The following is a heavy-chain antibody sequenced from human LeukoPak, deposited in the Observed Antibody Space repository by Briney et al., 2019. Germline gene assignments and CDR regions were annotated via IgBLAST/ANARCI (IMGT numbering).Heavy chain of an antibody. Sequence: PGGSLRLSCAASGLTFSSYAMSWVRQAPGKGLEWIGSIYYSGSTYYNPSLKSRVTISVDTSKNQFSLKLSSVTAADTAVYYCARVQYSYGGVFDYWGQGTLVTVSS. CDR1: GLTFSSYA. CDR2: IYYSGST. J-gene: IGHJ4*02. CDR3: ARVQYSYGGVFDY. V-gene: IGHV4-39*07. D-gene: IGHD5-18*01.